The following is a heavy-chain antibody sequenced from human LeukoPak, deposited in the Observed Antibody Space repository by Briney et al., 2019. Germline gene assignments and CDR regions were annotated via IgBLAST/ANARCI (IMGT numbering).Heavy chain of an antibody. CDR1: GYTFTDYY. V-gene: IGHV1-2*02. Sequence: ASVRVSCKASGYTFTDYYIHWVRQAPGQGLEWMGWINPNSDYTFYAQKFQGRVTLTRDTSISTAYMELTTLTSDDTALYYCAVAPGGYWGQGTLVSVSA. CDR2: INPNSDYT. D-gene: IGHD2-21*01. J-gene: IGHJ4*02. CDR3: AVAPGGY.